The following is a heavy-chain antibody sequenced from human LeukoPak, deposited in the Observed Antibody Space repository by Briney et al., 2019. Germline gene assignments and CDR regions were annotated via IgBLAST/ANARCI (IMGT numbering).Heavy chain of an antibody. CDR3: ARGQVRDSQYGSYSRGVFDY. Sequence: GSVKVSCKASGYTFTSYGISWVRQAPGQGLEWMGWISAYNGNTNYAQKLQGRVTMTTDTSTSTAYMELRSLRSDDTAVYYCARGQVRDSQYGSYSRGVFDYWGQGTLVTVSS. D-gene: IGHD1-26*01. CDR1: GYTFTSYG. J-gene: IGHJ4*02. CDR2: ISAYNGNT. V-gene: IGHV1-18*01.